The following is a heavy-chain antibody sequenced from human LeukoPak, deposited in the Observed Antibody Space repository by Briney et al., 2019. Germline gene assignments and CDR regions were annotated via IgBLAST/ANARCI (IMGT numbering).Heavy chain of an antibody. CDR2: VYYSGST. J-gene: IGHJ2*01. V-gene: IGHV4-59*08. CDR3: VRRDSSTYWYFDL. Sequence: PSETLSLTCTVSGASISSYYWSWIRQPPGKGLEWIGFVYYSGSTNYNPSLKSRVTMSVDTSNSQFPLKLNSVTAADTAVYYCVRRDSSTYWYFDLWGRGTLVTVSS. D-gene: IGHD6-13*01. CDR1: GASISSYY.